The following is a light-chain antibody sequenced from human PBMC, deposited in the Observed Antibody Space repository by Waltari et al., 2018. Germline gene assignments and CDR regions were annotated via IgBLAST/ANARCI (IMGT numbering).Light chain of an antibody. CDR1: QSVSSY. CDR3: QNFGSSPYS. CDR2: AAS. V-gene: IGKV3-20*01. Sequence: VILTQSPATLSLSPGERATLSCRASQSVSSYLAWYQQKPGQAPRRLIYAASSRATGIPDRFSGSGSGTEFTLTISSLEPEDFAVYYCQNFGSSPYSFGQGTKVEIK. J-gene: IGKJ2*03.